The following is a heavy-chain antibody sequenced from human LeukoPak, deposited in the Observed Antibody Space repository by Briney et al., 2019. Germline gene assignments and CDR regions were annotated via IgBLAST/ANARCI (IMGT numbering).Heavy chain of an antibody. J-gene: IGHJ4*03. V-gene: IGHV4-38-2*02. CDR1: GYSITNDYY. Sequence: SETLSLTCTVSGYSITNDYYWGLLRPPPREGLEVIGYIDHSGSTTYNPSLKSRFTISVDTSKNPFSLRLNSVTAADTAVYYFARVKWRQVWLSGDQYYLVYWGDRALVTASS. D-gene: IGHD5-18*01. CDR2: IDHSGST. CDR3: ARVKWRQVWLSGDQYYLVY.